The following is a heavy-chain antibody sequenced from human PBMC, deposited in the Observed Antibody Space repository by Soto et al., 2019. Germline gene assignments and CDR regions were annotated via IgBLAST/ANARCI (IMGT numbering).Heavy chain of an antibody. CDR1: GFTCRYYT. Sequence: GGSLRLSCAASGFTCRYYTMNWVRQAPGKGLEWVAVISYDGSNKYYADSVKGRFTISRDNSKNTLYLQMNSLRAEDTAVYYCAKVRSNYDFVVFEYWGQGTLVTVSS. J-gene: IGHJ4*02. V-gene: IGHV3-30*18. CDR2: ISYDGSNK. D-gene: IGHD4-4*01. CDR3: AKVRSNYDFVVFEY.